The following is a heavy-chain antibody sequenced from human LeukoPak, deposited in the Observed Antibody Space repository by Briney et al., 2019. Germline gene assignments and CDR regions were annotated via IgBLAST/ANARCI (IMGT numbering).Heavy chain of an antibody. Sequence: GGSLRLSCAASGFTFTTYWMTWVRQAPGKGLEWVANINQDGTEKYYVDSVKGRFTISRDNAKNSLYLQMNSLRAEDTAVYYCARFIAAPYYFDYWGRGTLVTVSS. CDR2: INQDGTEK. CDR1: GFTFTTYW. CDR3: ARFIAAPYYFDY. D-gene: IGHD6-13*01. V-gene: IGHV3-7*01. J-gene: IGHJ4*02.